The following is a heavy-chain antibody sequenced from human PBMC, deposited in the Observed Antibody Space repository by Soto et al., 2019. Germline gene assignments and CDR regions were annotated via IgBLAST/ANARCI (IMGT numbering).Heavy chain of an antibody. V-gene: IGHV4-39*01. Sequence: SETLSLTCSVSGVAISSSSYWWGWVRRSAGKGLEWIGSIYYNGRTHYNPSLQSRATISVDTSKRQFSLSLTSVTDADTAVYFCARLPVVRGLTDYFPFDPWGQGVLVTV. J-gene: IGHJ5*02. CDR2: IYYNGRT. D-gene: IGHD3-10*01. CDR3: ARLPVVRGLTDYFPFDP. CDR1: GVAISSSSYW.